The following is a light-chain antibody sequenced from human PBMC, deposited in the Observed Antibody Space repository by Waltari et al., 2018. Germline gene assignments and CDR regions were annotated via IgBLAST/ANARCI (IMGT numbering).Light chain of an antibody. CDR1: ALGDQF. CDR2: QDS. Sequence: SYELTQPPSVSVSPGQTATITCPGDALGDQFSFWYQQKPGQSPVLVIFQDSKRPSGIPERFAGSNSGSTATLTITGTQSMDEADYYCQVWDSNTFVVFGGGTRLTVL. V-gene: IGLV3-1*01. CDR3: QVWDSNTFVV. J-gene: IGLJ2*01.